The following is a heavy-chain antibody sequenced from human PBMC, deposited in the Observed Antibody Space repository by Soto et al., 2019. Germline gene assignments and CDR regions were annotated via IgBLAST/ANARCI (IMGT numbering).Heavy chain of an antibody. CDR3: AKDPLPSGSYPDY. J-gene: IGHJ4*02. CDR1: GFTFDDYT. Sequence: GGSLRLSCAASGFTFDDYTIHWVRQAPGKGLEWVSLISLDGGSTYYADSVKGRFTISRDNSKNSLYLQMNSLRTEDTALYYCAKDPLPSGSYPDYWGQGTLVTVSS. D-gene: IGHD1-26*01. V-gene: IGHV3-43*01. CDR2: ISLDGGST.